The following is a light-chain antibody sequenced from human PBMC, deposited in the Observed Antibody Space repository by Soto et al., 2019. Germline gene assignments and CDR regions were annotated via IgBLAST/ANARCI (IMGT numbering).Light chain of an antibody. CDR2: AAS. CDR1: QSISSY. Sequence: DIQMTQSPSSLSASVGERVTITCRASQSISSYLNWYQQKPGKAPKLLIYAASSLQSGVPSRFSGSGSGTDFTLTISSLQPEDFATYYCQQSYSTPGTFGQGTKV. CDR3: QQSYSTPGT. V-gene: IGKV1-39*01. J-gene: IGKJ1*01.